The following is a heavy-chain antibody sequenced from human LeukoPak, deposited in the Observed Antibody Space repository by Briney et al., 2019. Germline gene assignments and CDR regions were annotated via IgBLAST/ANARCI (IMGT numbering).Heavy chain of an antibody. CDR3: AREVGGSGWYYFDY. Sequence: GGSLRLSCAAFGFTFSSYSMNWVRQAPGKGLEWVSYISSSSSTIYYADSVKGRFTISRDNAKNSLYLQMNSLRAEDTAVYYCAREVGGSGWYYFDYWGQGTLVTVSS. V-gene: IGHV3-48*01. CDR1: GFTFSSYS. CDR2: ISSSSSTI. J-gene: IGHJ4*02. D-gene: IGHD6-19*01.